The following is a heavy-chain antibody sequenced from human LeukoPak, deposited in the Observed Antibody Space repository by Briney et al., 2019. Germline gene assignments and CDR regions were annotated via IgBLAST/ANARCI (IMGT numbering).Heavy chain of an antibody. CDR1: GFTFSSYG. D-gene: IGHD6-13*01. CDR3: AREVAAAPFDY. J-gene: IGHJ4*02. V-gene: IGHV3-33*01. Sequence: GGSLRLSCAASGFTFSSYGMHWVRQAPGKGLEWVAVIWYDGSNKYYADSVKGRFTISRDNSKNTLYLQMNSLRAEDTAVYYCAREVAAAPFDYWGQGTLVTVSS. CDR2: IWYDGSNK.